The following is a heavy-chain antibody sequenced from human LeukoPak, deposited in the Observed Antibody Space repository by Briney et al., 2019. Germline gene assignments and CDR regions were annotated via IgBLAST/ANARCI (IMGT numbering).Heavy chain of an antibody. J-gene: IGHJ4*02. CDR2: ISAYTGNT. CDR1: GYTLTHYG. CDR3: AREWDGYCSGGSCYSGDY. Sequence: GASVKVSCKASGYTLTHYGISWVRQAPGQGLEWMGWISAYTGNTNYAQKIQGRVTMTTDTSTSTAYMELRSLRSDDTAVYYCAREWDGYCSGGSCYSGDYWGQGTLVTVSS. D-gene: IGHD2-15*01. V-gene: IGHV1-18*01.